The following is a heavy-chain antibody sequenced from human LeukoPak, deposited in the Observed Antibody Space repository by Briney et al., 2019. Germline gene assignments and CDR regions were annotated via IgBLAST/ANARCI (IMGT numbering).Heavy chain of an antibody. Sequence: SETLSLTCSVSGGSVSSYYWSWIRQSPGKGLEWIGYIHNSGRTNYNPSLKSRVTGFVDTSKNQVSLRLSSVTAADTAVYYCAREYTAMAIFDYWGQGTLVTVCS. J-gene: IGHJ4*02. CDR1: GGSVSSYY. CDR2: IHNSGRT. D-gene: IGHD5-18*01. V-gene: IGHV4-4*08. CDR3: AREYTAMAIFDY.